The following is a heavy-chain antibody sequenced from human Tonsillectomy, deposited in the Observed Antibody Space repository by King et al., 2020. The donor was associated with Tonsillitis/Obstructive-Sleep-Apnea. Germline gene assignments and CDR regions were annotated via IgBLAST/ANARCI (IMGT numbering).Heavy chain of an antibody. D-gene: IGHD2-15*01. J-gene: IGHJ4*02. Sequence: VQLVESGGGLVQPGGSLRLSCAASGFTFSSYWMHWVRQAPGKGLVWVSRINSDGSSTSYADSVKGRFTISRDNAKNTLYLQMNSLRAEDTAVYYVARAYCSGGSCYSRHFDYWGQGTLVTVSS. CDR3: ARAYCSGGSCYSRHFDY. V-gene: IGHV3-74*01. CDR1: GFTFSSYW. CDR2: INSDGSST.